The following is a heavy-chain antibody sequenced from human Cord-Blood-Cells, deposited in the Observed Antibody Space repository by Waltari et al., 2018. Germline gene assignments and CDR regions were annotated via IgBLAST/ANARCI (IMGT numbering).Heavy chain of an antibody. J-gene: IGHJ4*02. V-gene: IGHV1-69*04. CDR1: GGTFRRSA. D-gene: IGHD4-17*01. CDR2: ISPILGIA. Sequence: QVQLVQSGAEAKKPGASVKVSCKASGGTFRRSALRRVRQAPGQGPEWMGRISPILGIANYEQKFQGRVTITADKSTSTAYMELSSLRSEDTAVYYCAREKYGDYPDYWGQGTLVTVSS. CDR3: AREKYGDYPDY.